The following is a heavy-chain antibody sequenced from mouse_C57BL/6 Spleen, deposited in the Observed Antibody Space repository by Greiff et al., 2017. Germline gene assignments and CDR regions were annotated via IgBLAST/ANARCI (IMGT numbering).Heavy chain of an antibody. Sequence: QVHVKQSGPELVKPGASVKISCKASGYSFTSYYIPWVKQRPGQGLEWIGWIYPGSGNTKYNEKFKGKATLTADTSSSTAYMQLSSLTSEDSAVYYCARTGTSYWGQGTTLTVSS. V-gene: IGHV1-66*01. CDR2: IYPGSGNT. J-gene: IGHJ2*01. CDR3: ARTGTSY. D-gene: IGHD4-1*01. CDR1: GYSFTSYY.